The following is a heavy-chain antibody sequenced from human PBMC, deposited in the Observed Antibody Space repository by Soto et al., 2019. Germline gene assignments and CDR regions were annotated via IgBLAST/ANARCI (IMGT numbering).Heavy chain of an antibody. CDR3: ATSVAGTYYYYGMDV. J-gene: IGHJ6*02. CDR2: IDPSDSYT. Sequence: GESLKITCKGSGYSFTSYWISWVRQIPGKGLEWMGRIDPSDSYTNYSPSFQGHVTISADKSISTAYLQWSSLKASDTAMYYCATSVAGTYYYYGMDVWGQGTTVTVSS. V-gene: IGHV5-10-1*01. CDR1: GYSFTSYW. D-gene: IGHD6-19*01.